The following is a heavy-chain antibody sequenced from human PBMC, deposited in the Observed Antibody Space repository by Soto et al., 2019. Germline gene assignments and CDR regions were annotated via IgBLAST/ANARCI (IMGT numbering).Heavy chain of an antibody. CDR1: GYTFTSYY. J-gene: IGHJ4*02. D-gene: IGHD4-17*01. CDR2: FDPEDGET. CDR3: ATVSTVTPYYFAY. Sequence: ASAKVSCKASGYTFTSYYMHWVRQAPGKGLEWMGGFDPEDGETIYAQKFQGRVTMTEDTSTDTAYMELSSLRSEDTAVYYCATVSTVTPYYFAYWGQGTLVTVSS. V-gene: IGHV1-24*01.